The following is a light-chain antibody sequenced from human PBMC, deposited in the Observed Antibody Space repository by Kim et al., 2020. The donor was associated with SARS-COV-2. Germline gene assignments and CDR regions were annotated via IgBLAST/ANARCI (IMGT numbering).Light chain of an antibody. V-gene: IGLV2-8*01. CDR1: SSDVGRYNY. CDR2: DVS. CDR3: SSYAGSNDLV. Sequence: QPVDIACTGTSSDVGRYNYVSWYQHHPGKAPKLIIYDVSKRPTGVPDRFSGAKSGNTASLTVSGLQAEDEADYYCSSYAGSNDLVFGGGTQLDRP. J-gene: IGLJ2*01.